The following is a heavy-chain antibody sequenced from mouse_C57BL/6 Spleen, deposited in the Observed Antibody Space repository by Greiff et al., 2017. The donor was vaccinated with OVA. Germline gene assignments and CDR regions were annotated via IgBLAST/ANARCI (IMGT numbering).Heavy chain of an antibody. Sequence: QVQLQQPGAELVMPGASVKLSCKASGYTFTSYWMHWVKQRPGPGLEWIGEIDPSDSYTNYNQTFKGKSTLTVDKSSSTAYMQLSSLTSEDSAVYYCARGPHYYARDYWGQGTSVTVSS. CDR2: IDPSDSYT. CDR1: GYTFTSYW. J-gene: IGHJ4*01. V-gene: IGHV1-69*01. CDR3: ARGPHYYARDY.